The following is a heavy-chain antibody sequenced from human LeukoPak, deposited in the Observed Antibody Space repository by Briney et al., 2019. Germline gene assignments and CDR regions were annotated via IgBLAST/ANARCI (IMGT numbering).Heavy chain of an antibody. Sequence: GASVKVSCKASGYMFTGYYMHWVRQAPGQGLEWMGWVNPNSGGTNYAQMFQGRVTMTRDTSINTAYMELSGLRSDDTAVYYCARDSYGGNWSLGYWGQGTLVTVSS. CDR3: ARDSYGGNWSLGY. CDR2: VNPNSGGT. V-gene: IGHV1-2*02. CDR1: GYMFTGYY. D-gene: IGHD4-23*01. J-gene: IGHJ4*02.